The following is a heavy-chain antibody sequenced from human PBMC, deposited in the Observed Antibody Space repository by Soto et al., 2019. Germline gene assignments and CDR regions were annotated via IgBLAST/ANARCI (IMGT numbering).Heavy chain of an antibody. CDR3: AYCGYYSSSWFPAY. CDR2: IYWDDDK. Sequence: QITLKESGPSLVKPTQTLTLTCTFSGFSLTTNGVGVGWIRQSPGEALEWLALIYWDDDKRYRQSLKSRLTITKDTSKNQVVLTITNMDSVDTATYYCAYCGYYSSSWFPAYWGQGTLVTVSS. J-gene: IGHJ4*02. V-gene: IGHV2-5*02. D-gene: IGHD6-13*01. CDR1: GFSLTTNGVG.